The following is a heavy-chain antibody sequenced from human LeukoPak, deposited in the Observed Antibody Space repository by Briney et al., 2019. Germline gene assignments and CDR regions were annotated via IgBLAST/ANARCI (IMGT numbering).Heavy chain of an antibody. CDR3: AGAVAGYYFDY. V-gene: IGHV4-39*01. D-gene: IGHD6-19*01. CDR1: GGSISSSSYS. CDR2: IYYSGST. Sequence: SETLSLTCTVSGGSISSSSYSWGWIRQPPGKGLEWIGSIYYSGSTYYNPSLKSRVTISVDTSKNQFSLKLSSVTAADTAVYYCAGAVAGYYFDYWGQGTLVTVSS. J-gene: IGHJ4*02.